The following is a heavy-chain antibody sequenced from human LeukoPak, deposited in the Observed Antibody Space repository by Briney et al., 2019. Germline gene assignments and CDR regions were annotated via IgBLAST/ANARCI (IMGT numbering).Heavy chain of an antibody. CDR2: IIPIFGTA. Sequence: ASVKVSCKASGGTFSSYAISWVRQAPGQGLEWMGGIIPIFGTANYAQKFQGRVTITTDESTSTAYMELSSLRSEDTAVYYCARDHCSSTSCYSWTTWFDPWGQGTLVTVSS. J-gene: IGHJ5*02. V-gene: IGHV1-69*05. CDR3: ARDHCSSTSCYSWTTWFDP. D-gene: IGHD2-2*01. CDR1: GGTFSSYA.